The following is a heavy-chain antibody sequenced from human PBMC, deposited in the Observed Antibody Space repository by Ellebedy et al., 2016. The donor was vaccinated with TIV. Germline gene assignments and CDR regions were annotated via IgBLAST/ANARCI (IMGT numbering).Heavy chain of an antibody. CDR2: ISSGSSYI. CDR3: ARDNLGYCSGGSCYSKYYYGMDV. D-gene: IGHD2-15*01. J-gene: IGHJ6*02. V-gene: IGHV3-21*01. CDR1: GFTFSSYS. Sequence: GESLKISCAASGFTFSSYSMNWVRQAPGKGLEWVSSISSGSSYIYYADSVKGRFTISRDNAKNSLYLQMNSLRAEDTAVYYCARDNLGYCSGGSCYSKYYYGMDVWGQGTTVTVSS.